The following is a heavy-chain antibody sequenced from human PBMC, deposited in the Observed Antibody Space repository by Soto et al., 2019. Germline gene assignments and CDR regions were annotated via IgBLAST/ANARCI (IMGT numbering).Heavy chain of an antibody. D-gene: IGHD3-10*01. CDR2: IIPMYGPA. CDR1: GGTFSSYA. Sequence: QVPLVQSGAEVKKPGSSVTVSCKASGGTFSSYAIHWVRQAPGQGLEWMGGIIPMYGPAKYAQRFQGRVTITADESTTTVYMELNSLTSQDTAVYYCARVTSMVRGVIDNWFAPWGHGTLVTASS. CDR3: ARVTSMVRGVIDNWFAP. V-gene: IGHV1-69*01. J-gene: IGHJ5*02.